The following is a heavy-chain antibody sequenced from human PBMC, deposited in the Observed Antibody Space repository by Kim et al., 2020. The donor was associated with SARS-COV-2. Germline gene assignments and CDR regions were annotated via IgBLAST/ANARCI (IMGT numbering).Heavy chain of an antibody. D-gene: IGHD3-10*01. Sequence: YADSVKGRFTISRNNSKNTLYLQMSSLRAEATAVYYCVKGYYGSGSYYGYWGQGTLVTVSS. V-gene: IGHV3-64D*06. CDR3: VKGYYGSGSYYGY. J-gene: IGHJ4*02.